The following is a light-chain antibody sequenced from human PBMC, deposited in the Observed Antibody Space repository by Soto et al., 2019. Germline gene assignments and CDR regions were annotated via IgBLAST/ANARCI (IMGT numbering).Light chain of an antibody. Sequence: DIVLTQSPATLSVSPGDTVTLSCRASESLFGFLAWYQQKPGQAPRLLMYAVSTRAPGIPARFSGGGSATDFTLTISSLQSEDFAFYFCQRYNDWPFASGGGTRLEI. J-gene: IGKJ4*01. CDR2: AVS. CDR3: QRYNDWPFA. V-gene: IGKV3-15*01. CDR1: ESLFGF.